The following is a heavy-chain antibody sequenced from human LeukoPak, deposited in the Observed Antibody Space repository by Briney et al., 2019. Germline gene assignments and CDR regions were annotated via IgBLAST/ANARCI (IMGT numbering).Heavy chain of an antibody. V-gene: IGHV3-21*01. CDR3: AREGYYSGLDV. J-gene: IGHJ6*02. Sequence: GGSLRLSCAASGFTFSSYSMKWVRQGPGKGLEWVSFIGSSISYISYADSVKGRFTISRDNAKNSPYLQMNSLRAEDTAVYYCAREGYYSGLDVWGQGTTVTVSS. CDR1: GFTFSSYS. CDR2: IGSSISYI.